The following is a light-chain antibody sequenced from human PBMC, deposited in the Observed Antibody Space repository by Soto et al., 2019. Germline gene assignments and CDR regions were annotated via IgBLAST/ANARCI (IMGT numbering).Light chain of an antibody. CDR2: DVS. Sequence: QSALTQPASVSGSPGQSITISCTGTSSDVGGYIYVTWYQQHPGKAPKLLIYDVSNRPSGVYNRFSGSKSGNTASLTISGLQAEDEADYYCNSYTSSNTWVFGGGTKLTVL. CDR3: NSYTSSNTWV. CDR1: SSDVGGYIY. J-gene: IGLJ2*01. V-gene: IGLV2-14*01.